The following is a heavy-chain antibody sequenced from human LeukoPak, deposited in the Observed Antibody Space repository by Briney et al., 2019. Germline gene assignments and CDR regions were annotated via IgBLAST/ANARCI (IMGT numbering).Heavy chain of an antibody. D-gene: IGHD1-26*01. V-gene: IGHV3-23*01. CDR1: GFTLISYG. J-gene: IGHJ4*02. Sequence: GGSLRLSCAASGFTLISYGLSWVRQAPGKGLEWVSGISGSGGSTNYADSVKGRFTISRDNSKNTLCLQINSLRAEDTAVYYCAKETSRIGGSMASFDYWGQGTLVTVSS. CDR2: ISGSGGST. CDR3: AKETSRIGGSMASFDY.